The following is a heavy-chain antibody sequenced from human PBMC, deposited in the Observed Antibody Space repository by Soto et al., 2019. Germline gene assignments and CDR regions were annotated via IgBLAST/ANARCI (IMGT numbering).Heavy chain of an antibody. Sequence: PGGSLRLSCTASGFTFGDYAMSWFRQAPGKGLELVGFIRSKAYGGTTEYAASVKGRFTISRDDSKSIAYLQMNSLKTEDTAVYYCTRVRRYSSGSYSYWGQGTLVTVSS. CDR1: GFTFGDYA. J-gene: IGHJ4*02. D-gene: IGHD6-19*01. V-gene: IGHV3-49*03. CDR3: TRVRRYSSGSYSY. CDR2: IRSKAYGGTT.